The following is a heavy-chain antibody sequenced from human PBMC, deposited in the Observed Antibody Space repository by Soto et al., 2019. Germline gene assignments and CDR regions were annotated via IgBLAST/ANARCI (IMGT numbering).Heavy chain of an antibody. Sequence: SVKVSCKASGYTFSTYAMHWVRQAPGQSLEWMGWIVDGSGKTNYAQKFQERVTITRDTSTSTAYMELSSLTSEDTAVYYCAADRGGAGRAFDIWGQGTMVTVSS. V-gene: IGHV1-58*02. CDR3: AADRGGAGRAFDI. CDR2: IVDGSGKT. CDR1: GYTFSTYA. D-gene: IGHD4-17*01. J-gene: IGHJ3*02.